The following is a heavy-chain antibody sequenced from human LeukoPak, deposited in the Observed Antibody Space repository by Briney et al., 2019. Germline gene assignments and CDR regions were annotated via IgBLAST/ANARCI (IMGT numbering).Heavy chain of an antibody. J-gene: IGHJ4*02. CDR3: AKAPVVVPAAIDY. CDR2: ISGSGGST. V-gene: IGHV3-23*01. CDR1: GFTFSSYA. D-gene: IGHD2-2*02. Sequence: GGSLRLSCAASGFTFSSYAMSWVRQAPGEGLEWVSAISGSGGSTYYAASVKGRFTISRDNSKNTLYLQMNSLRAEDTAVYYCAKAPVVVPAAIDYWGQGTLVTVSS.